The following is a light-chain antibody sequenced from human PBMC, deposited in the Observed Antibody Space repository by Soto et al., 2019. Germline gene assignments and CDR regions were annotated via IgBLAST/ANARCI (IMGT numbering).Light chain of an antibody. CDR3: QQYNSYS. Sequence: DIQFTQSPSFLSASVGDRVTITCRASQGLSSYLAWYQQKPGKAPNLLIYAAFTLQSGVPSRFSGSGSGTEFTLTISSLQPDDFATYYCQQYNSYSFGQGTKVDIK. CDR2: AAF. V-gene: IGKV1-9*01. CDR1: QGLSSY. J-gene: IGKJ1*01.